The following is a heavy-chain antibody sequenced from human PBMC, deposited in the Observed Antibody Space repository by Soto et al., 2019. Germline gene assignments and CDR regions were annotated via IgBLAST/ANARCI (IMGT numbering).Heavy chain of an antibody. CDR3: ARVFAVATNWGYYFDY. V-gene: IGHV4-31*03. CDR2: IYYSGST. Sequence: QVQLQESGPGLVKPSQTLSLTCTVSGGSISSGGYYWSWIRQHPGKGLEWIGYIYYSGSTYYNPSLKSRVTISVDTSKNQFALKLSSVTAADTAVYYCARVFAVATNWGYYFDYWGQGTLVTVSS. D-gene: IGHD5-12*01. CDR1: GGSISSGGYY. J-gene: IGHJ4*02.